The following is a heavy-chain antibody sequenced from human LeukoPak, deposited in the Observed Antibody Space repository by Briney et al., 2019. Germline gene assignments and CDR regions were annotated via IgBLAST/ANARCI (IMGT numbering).Heavy chain of an antibody. CDR3: ARVVPLAAAGAESDWFDP. CDR1: GYTFTSYG. J-gene: IGHJ5*02. V-gene: IGHV1-18*01. D-gene: IGHD6-13*01. CDR2: ISAYSGNT. Sequence: GASVKVSCKASGYTFTSYGISWVRQAPGQGLEWMGWISAYSGNTNYAQKLQGRVTMTTDTSTSTAYMELRSLRSDDTAVYYCARVVPLAAAGAESDWFDPWGQGTLVTVSS.